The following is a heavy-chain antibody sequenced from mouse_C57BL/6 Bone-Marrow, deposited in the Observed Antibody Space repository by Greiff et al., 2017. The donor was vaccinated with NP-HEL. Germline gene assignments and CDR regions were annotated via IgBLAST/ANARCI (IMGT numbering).Heavy chain of an antibody. CDR2: ISSGSSTI. D-gene: IGHD1-1*02. CDR3: ARKRGIWSAWFAY. CDR1: GFTFSDYG. Sequence: EVKLMESGGGLVKPGGSLKLSCAASGFTFSDYGMHWVRQAPEKGLEWVAYISSGSSTIYYADTVKGRFTISRDNAKNTLFLQMTSLRSEDTAMYYCARKRGIWSAWFAYWGQGTLVTVSA. J-gene: IGHJ3*01. V-gene: IGHV5-17*01.